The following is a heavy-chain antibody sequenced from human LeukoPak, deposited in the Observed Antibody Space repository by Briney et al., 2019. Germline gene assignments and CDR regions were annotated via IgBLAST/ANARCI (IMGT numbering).Heavy chain of an antibody. CDR2: IYTSGST. CDR1: GGSISSDIYY. D-gene: IGHD1-26*01. J-gene: IGHJ4*02. Sequence: SETLSLTCTVSGGSISSDIYYWNWIRQPAGKGLEWIGRIYTSGSTNYNPSLESRVTISVDTSKNQFSLKLSSVTAADTAVYYCARVSIVGATHFDYWGQGTLVTVSS. CDR3: ARVSIVGATHFDY. V-gene: IGHV4-61*02.